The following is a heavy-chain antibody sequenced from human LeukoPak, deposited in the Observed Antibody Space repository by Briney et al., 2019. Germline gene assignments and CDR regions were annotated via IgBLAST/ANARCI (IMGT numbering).Heavy chain of an antibody. D-gene: IGHD6-19*01. V-gene: IGHV3-23*01. J-gene: IGHJ4*02. CDR2: ISGGSGST. CDR1: GFTFSSYA. CDR3: ARDAAKYSSGWYYDY. Sequence: GGSLRLSCAASGFTFSSYAMSWVRQAPGKGLAWVSTISGGSGSTYCADSVKGRFTISRDNSKNTLYLQMNSLRAEDTAVYYCARDAAKYSSGWYYDYWGQGTLVTVSS.